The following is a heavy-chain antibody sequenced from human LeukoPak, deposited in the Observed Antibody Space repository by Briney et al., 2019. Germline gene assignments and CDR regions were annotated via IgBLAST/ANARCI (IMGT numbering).Heavy chain of an antibody. Sequence: PGVPLTLSCAVSGFTFSTFDMHWLRQAPGKGLEWVADVSYDGSNRYYADSVKGRFTISGDNAKNSLYLQMNSLRAEDTDVYYCARDRMVRGVQRGPNYYYGMDVWGQGTTVTVSS. J-gene: IGHJ6*02. CDR3: ARDRMVRGVQRGPNYYYGMDV. CDR1: GFTFSTFD. D-gene: IGHD3-10*01. V-gene: IGHV3-30-3*01. CDR2: VSYDGSNR.